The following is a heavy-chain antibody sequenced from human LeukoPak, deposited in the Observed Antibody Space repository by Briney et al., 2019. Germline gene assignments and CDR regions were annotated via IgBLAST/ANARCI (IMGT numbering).Heavy chain of an antibody. V-gene: IGHV3-74*01. CDR2: INSDGSST. D-gene: IGHD6-13*01. J-gene: IGHJ6*02. CDR3: ARDFRYSSSWYSYYYYYGMDV. CDR1: GFTFSSYW. Sequence: GGSLRLSCAASGFTFSSYWMHWVRQAPGKGLVWVSRINSDGSSTSYADSVKGRFTISRDNAKNTLYLQMSSLRAEDTAVYYCARDFRYSSSWYSYYYYYGMDVWGQGTTVTVSS.